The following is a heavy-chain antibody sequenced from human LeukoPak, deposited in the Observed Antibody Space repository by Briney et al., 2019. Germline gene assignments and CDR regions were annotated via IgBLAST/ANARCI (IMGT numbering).Heavy chain of an antibody. Sequence: SETLSLTCAVSGGSISSDGNSWSWIRQPPGKGLEWIGYIYHSGSTYYNPSLKSRVTISVDRSKNQFSLKLNSVTAADTAVYYCARSATYYYDSSGPYYFDYWGQGTLVTVSS. V-gene: IGHV4-30-2*01. D-gene: IGHD3-22*01. CDR3: ARSATYYYDSSGPYYFDY. CDR1: GGSISSDGNS. CDR2: IYHSGST. J-gene: IGHJ4*02.